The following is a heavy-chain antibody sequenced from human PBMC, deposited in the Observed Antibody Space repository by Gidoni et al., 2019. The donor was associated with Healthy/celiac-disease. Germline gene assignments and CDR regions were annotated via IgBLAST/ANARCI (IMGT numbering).Heavy chain of an antibody. CDR2: INPNSGGT. J-gene: IGHJ6*02. D-gene: IGHD2-21*01. Sequence: QVQLVQSGAEVKKPGASVKVSCKASGYTFTGYYMHWVRQAPGQGLEWMGWINPNSGGTNYAQKFQGWVTMTRDTSISTAYMELSRLRSDDTAVYYCARGEMAIPSYYYYGMDVWGQGTTVTVSS. CDR3: ARGEMAIPSYYYYGMDV. CDR1: GYTFTGYY. V-gene: IGHV1-2*04.